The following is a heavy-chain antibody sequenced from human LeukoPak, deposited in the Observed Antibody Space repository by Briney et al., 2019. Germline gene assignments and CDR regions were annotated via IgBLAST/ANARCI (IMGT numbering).Heavy chain of an antibody. J-gene: IGHJ3*02. V-gene: IGHV4-34*01. CDR2: INRSAST. D-gene: IGHD3-22*01. CDR3: ARVQSYYYDSSGYVTPI. Sequence: SETLSLTCVLYGGSSTNYFWSWIRQPPGKGLEWIGEINRSASTNYNPSLKSRVTISVDKSKNQFSLKLSSVTAADTAVYYCARVQSYYYDSSGYVTPIWGQGTMVTVSS. CDR1: GGSSTNYF.